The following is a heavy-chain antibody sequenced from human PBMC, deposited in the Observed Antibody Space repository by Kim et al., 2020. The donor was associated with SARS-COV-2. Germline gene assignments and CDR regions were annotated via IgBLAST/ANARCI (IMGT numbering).Heavy chain of an antibody. CDR1: GFTFSNYA. Sequence: GGSLRLSCAVSGFTFSNYAMSWVRQAPGKGLEWVSAISGSGGSTYYADSVKGRFTITRDNSKNTLYLQMNSLRAEDTAVYYCANAIAAAVYWVFDYWGQGTLVTVSS. D-gene: IGHD6-13*01. CDR2: ISGSGGST. CDR3: ANAIAAAVYWVFDY. V-gene: IGHV3-23*01. J-gene: IGHJ4*02.